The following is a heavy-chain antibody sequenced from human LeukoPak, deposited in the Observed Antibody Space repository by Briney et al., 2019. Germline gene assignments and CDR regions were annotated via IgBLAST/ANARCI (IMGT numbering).Heavy chain of an antibody. D-gene: IGHD3-16*01. CDR1: GGSISSYH. CDR3: ARETSQKGAHYMDV. Sequence: SSETLSLTCTVSGGSISSYHWSWIRQPPGKGLEWIGYIYYSGSTNYNPSLKSRVTISVDTSKNQFSLKLSSVTAADTAVYYCARETSQKGAHYMDVWGKGTTVTISS. CDR2: IYYSGST. J-gene: IGHJ6*03. V-gene: IGHV4-59*01.